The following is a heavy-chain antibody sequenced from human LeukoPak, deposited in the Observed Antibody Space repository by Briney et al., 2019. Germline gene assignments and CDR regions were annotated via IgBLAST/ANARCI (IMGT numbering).Heavy chain of an antibody. CDR1: GGSISNYY. CDR3: ARGGWSLDI. D-gene: IGHD2-15*01. Sequence: SETLSLTCAVSGGSISNYYWSWIRQPPGKGLEWIGYIHYSGSTNYNPSLKSRVTISVDTSKNQFSLKLGSVTAADTAVYYCARGGWSLDIWGQGTMVTVCS. J-gene: IGHJ3*02. CDR2: IHYSGST. V-gene: IGHV4-59*01.